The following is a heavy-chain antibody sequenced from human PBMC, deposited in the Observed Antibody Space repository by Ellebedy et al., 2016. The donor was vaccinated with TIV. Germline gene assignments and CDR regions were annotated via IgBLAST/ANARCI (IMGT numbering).Heavy chain of an antibody. CDR1: GFTFSSYS. D-gene: IGHD3-22*01. CDR3: ARDSVPDSSGYYEGLGFALPDY. Sequence: GESLKISXAASGFTFSSYSMNWVRQAPGKGLEWVSSISSSSSYIYYADSVKGRFTISRDNAKNSLYLQMNSLRAEDTAVYYCARDSVPDSSGYYEGLGFALPDYWGQGTLVTVSS. V-gene: IGHV3-21*01. CDR2: ISSSSSYI. J-gene: IGHJ4*02.